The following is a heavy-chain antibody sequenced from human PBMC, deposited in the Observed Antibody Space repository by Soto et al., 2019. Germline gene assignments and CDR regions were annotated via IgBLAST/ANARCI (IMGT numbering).Heavy chain of an antibody. CDR3: ARDQGGSIAAAVY. CDR2: IYHSGST. D-gene: IGHD6-13*01. J-gene: IGHJ4*02. CDR1: GGSISSSNW. Sequence: QVQLQESGPGLVKPSGTLSLTCAVSGGSISSSNWWSWVRQPPGKGLEWIGEIYHSGSTNYNPSLKSRVTISVDKSTNQVSLKLSSVTAADTAVYYCARDQGGSIAAAVYWGQGTLVSVSS. V-gene: IGHV4-4*02.